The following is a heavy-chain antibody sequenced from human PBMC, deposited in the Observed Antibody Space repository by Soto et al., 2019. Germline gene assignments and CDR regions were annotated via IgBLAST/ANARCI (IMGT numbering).Heavy chain of an antibody. CDR2: MNPNSGNT. Sequence: VQLVQSGAEVKKPGASVKVSCKASGYTFTNYIINWVRQATGQGLEWMGWMNPNSGNTGYAQKFQGRVTMTRDTSISTAYMELSSLTSEDTAVYYCARQRSHSSTWSDAFDIWGQETMVTVSS. V-gene: IGHV1-8*01. CDR3: ARQRSHSSTWSDAFDI. CDR1: GYTFTNYI. D-gene: IGHD6-13*01. J-gene: IGHJ3*02.